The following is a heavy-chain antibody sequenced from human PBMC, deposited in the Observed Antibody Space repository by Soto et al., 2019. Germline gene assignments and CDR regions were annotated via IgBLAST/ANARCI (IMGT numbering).Heavy chain of an antibody. J-gene: IGHJ6*02. Sequence: QVQLVQYGAAVKKPGASVKVSCKASGYTFSSYGVSWVRQAPGHALEWMGWISGYNGNTNSAQKLQGRDTMTTDTSTSPAYREARSLRSDDTAVYYCASAGKYSSGSVSTYYYCIDVWGQGITGTISS. CDR2: ISGYNGNT. V-gene: IGHV1-18*04. D-gene: IGHD4-17*01. CDR1: GYTFSSYG. CDR3: ASAGKYSSGSVSTYYYCIDV.